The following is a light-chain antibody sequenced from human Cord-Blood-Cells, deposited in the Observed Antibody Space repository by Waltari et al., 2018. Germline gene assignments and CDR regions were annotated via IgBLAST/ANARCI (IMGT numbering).Light chain of an antibody. V-gene: IGKV1-39*01. CDR3: QQSYSTPPLT. CDR2: AAS. Sequence: DIQMTQSPSSLSASVGDRVTITCRASQSTSSYLNWYQQKPGKAPKLLIYAASSLQSGVPSRFSGSGSGTDFTLTISSLQPEDFAIYYCQQSYSTPPLTFGGGTKVEIK. CDR1: QSTSSY. J-gene: IGKJ4*01.